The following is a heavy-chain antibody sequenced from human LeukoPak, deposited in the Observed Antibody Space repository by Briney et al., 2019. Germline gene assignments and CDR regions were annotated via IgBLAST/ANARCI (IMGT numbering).Heavy chain of an antibody. CDR3: AKVGEYYYDSSGYYAEYFQH. V-gene: IGHV3-23*01. D-gene: IGHD3-22*01. CDR2: ISGSGGST. Sequence: GRFLRLSCAASGFTFSSYGMHWVRQAPGKGLEWVSAISGSGGSTYYADSVKGRFTISRDNSKNTLYLQMNSLRAEDTAVYYCAKVGEYYYDSSGYYAEYFQHWGQGTLVTVSS. J-gene: IGHJ1*01. CDR1: GFTFSSYG.